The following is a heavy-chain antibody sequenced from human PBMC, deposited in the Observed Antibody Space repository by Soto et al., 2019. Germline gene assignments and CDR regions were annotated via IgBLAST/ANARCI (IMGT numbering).Heavy chain of an antibody. Sequence: SETLSLTCTVSGGSISSYYWSWIRQPPGKGLEWIGYIYYSGSTNYNPSLKSRVTISVDTAKNQFSLKLSSVTAADTAVYYCGRHPRYSSGWYFDYWGQGTLVTVSS. V-gene: IGHV4-59*01. CDR1: GGSISSYY. CDR2: IYYSGST. D-gene: IGHD6-19*01. J-gene: IGHJ4*02. CDR3: GRHPRYSSGWYFDY.